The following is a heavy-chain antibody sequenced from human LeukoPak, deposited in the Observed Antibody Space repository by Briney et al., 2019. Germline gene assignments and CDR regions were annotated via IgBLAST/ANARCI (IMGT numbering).Heavy chain of an antibody. V-gene: IGHV4-4*09. CDR3: ARGSIFGWGDAFDI. D-gene: IGHD3-3*01. CDR2: IYTSGST. J-gene: IGHJ3*02. CDR1: GASMSDYY. Sequence: SETLSLTCTVSGASMSDYYWSWIRQPPGKGLEWIGYIYTSGSTNYNPSLKSRVTISVDTSKNQSSLKLSSVTAADTAVYYCARGSIFGWGDAFDIWGQGTMVTVSS.